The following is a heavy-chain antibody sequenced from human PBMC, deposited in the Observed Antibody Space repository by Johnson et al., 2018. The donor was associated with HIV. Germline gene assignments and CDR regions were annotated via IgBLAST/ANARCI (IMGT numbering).Heavy chain of an antibody. CDR1: GFTFSSYG. CDR3: AKDRGLLDAFDI. CDR2: IRYDGSNK. Sequence: QVQLVESGGGVVQPGGSLRLSCAASGFTFSSYGMHWVRQAPGKGLEWVAFIRYDGSNKYYADSVKGRFTISRDNSKNTLYLQMNSLRAEDTALYYCAKDRGLLDAFDIWGQGTMVTVSS. V-gene: IGHV3-30*02. J-gene: IGHJ3*02.